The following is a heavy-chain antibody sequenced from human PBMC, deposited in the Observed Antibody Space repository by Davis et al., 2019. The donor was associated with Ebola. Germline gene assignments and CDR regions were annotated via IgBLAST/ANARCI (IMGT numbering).Heavy chain of an antibody. CDR2: IYYSGST. Sequence: PSETLSLTCTVSGGSISSYYWSWIRQPPGKGLEWIGYIYYSGSTNYNPSLKSRVTISVDTSKNQFSLKLSSVTAADTAVYYCARHSSGYRVYFDYWGQGTLVTVSS. D-gene: IGHD6-19*01. CDR3: ARHSSGYRVYFDY. V-gene: IGHV4-59*08. J-gene: IGHJ4*02. CDR1: GGSISSYY.